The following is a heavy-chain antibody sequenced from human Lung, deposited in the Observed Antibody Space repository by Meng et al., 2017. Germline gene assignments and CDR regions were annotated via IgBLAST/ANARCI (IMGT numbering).Heavy chain of an antibody. Sequence: QSHLQQSGHRRVKPSETLSLLCAVSGRSISSGNWGSWVRQPPGKGLEWIGEISHSGNTNYSPSFRGRVTMSVGRSRDQFSLELNSVTAADTAVYFCARNGAYCLHSWGQGTLVTVSS. V-gene: IGHV4-4*02. D-gene: IGHD4-17*01. J-gene: IGHJ4*02. CDR1: GRSISSGNW. CDR3: ARNGAYCLHS. CDR2: ISHSGNT.